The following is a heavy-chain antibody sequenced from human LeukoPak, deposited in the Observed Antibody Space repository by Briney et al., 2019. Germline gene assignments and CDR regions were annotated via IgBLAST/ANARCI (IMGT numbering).Heavy chain of an antibody. CDR2: ISGSDGRT. CDR3: ARPYSSSWYYFDY. CDR1: GFILSSYA. D-gene: IGHD6-13*01. V-gene: IGHV3-23*01. Sequence: GGSLRLSCAASGFILSSYAMSWVRQAPGKGLEWVSAISGSDGRTYYADSVKGRFTISRDNSKNTLYLQMNSLRAEDTAVYYCARPYSSSWYYFDYWGQGTLVTVSS. J-gene: IGHJ4*02.